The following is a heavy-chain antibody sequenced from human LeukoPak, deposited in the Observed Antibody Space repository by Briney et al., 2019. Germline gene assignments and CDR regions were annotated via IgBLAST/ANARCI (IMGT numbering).Heavy chain of an antibody. V-gene: IGHV3-21*01. D-gene: IGHD3-22*01. J-gene: IGHJ3*02. CDR3: ASEYYYDSRAPGGFDI. Sequence: PGGSLRLSCPASGLIFSSYSTNWVRQAPGKGLEWVSSISSSSSYIYYADSVKGRFTISRDNAKNSLYLQMNSLRAEDTAVYYCASEYYYDSRAPGGFDIWGQGTMVTVSS. CDR1: GLIFSSYS. CDR2: ISSSSSYI.